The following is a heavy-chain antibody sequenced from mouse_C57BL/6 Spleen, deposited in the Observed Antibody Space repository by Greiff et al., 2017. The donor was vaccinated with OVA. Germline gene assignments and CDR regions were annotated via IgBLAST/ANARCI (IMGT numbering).Heavy chain of an antibody. D-gene: IGHD2-1*01. CDR1: GYTFTSYW. J-gene: IGHJ4*01. Sequence: QVQLKQPGAELVKPGASVKLSCKASGYTFTSYWMHWVKQRPGQGLEWIGMIHPNSGSTNYNEKFKSKATLTVDKSSSTAYMQLSSLTSEDSAVYYCARGDYGNYSFYAMDYWGQGTSVTVSS. V-gene: IGHV1-64*01. CDR3: ARGDYGNYSFYAMDY. CDR2: IHPNSGST.